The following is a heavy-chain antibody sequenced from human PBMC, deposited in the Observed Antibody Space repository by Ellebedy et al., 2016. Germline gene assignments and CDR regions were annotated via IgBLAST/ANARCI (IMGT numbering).Heavy chain of an antibody. V-gene: IGHV3-11*04. D-gene: IGHD3-22*01. Sequence: GESLKISXAASGFTFSDYYMSWIRQAPGKGLEWVSYISSSGSTIYYADSVKGRFTISRDNAKNSLYLQMNSLRDEDTAVYYCARDLGYYDSSGYYYYYYGMDVWGQGTTVTVSS. J-gene: IGHJ6*02. CDR3: ARDLGYYDSSGYYYYYYGMDV. CDR1: GFTFSDYY. CDR2: ISSSGSTI.